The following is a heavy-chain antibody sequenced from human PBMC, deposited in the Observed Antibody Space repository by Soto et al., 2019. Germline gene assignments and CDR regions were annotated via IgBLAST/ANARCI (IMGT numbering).Heavy chain of an antibody. D-gene: IGHD4-17*01. J-gene: IGHJ4*02. CDR3: ARDPTVGSY. V-gene: IGHV3-48*02. CDR1: GYSFSSYS. CDR2: ISNSGTTK. Sequence: EVLLVESGGGLVQPGGSLRLSCAASGYSFSSYSINWARQAPGKGLEWVSYISNSGTTKYYADSVKGRFTISRDNAENSAYLQMDSLRDEDTAVYYYARDPTVGSYWGQGTLVIVSS.